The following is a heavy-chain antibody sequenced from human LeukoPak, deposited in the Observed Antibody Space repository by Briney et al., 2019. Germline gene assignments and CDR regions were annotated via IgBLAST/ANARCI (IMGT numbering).Heavy chain of an antibody. Sequence: GESLKLTCKGSGYSITSYFIGWVRQMPGKGLEWMGIIYPGDSDTRYSPSFQGQVTISADKSISTAYLQWSSLKASDTAMYYCARNIGYCSGGSCSSYYYYGLDVWGQGTMVTVSS. V-gene: IGHV5-51*01. CDR2: IYPGDSDT. CDR3: ARNIGYCSGGSCSSYYYYGLDV. CDR1: GYSITSYF. D-gene: IGHD2-15*01. J-gene: IGHJ6*02.